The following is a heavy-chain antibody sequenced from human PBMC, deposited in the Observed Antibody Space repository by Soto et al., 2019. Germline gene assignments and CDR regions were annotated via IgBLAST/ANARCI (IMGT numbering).Heavy chain of an antibody. CDR2: IYWDDDK. J-gene: IGHJ5*02. CDR1: GFSLSTSGVG. D-gene: IGHD6-19*01. CDR3: AHRLSRGWLRNWFDP. Sequence: QITLKESGPTLVKPTQTLTLTCTFSGFSLSTSGVGVGWIRQPPGKALEWLALIYWDDDKRYSPSLKSRITITKDTSNNQVVLTMTNMYPVDTATYYLAHRLSRGWLRNWFDPWGQGTLVTVSS. V-gene: IGHV2-5*02.